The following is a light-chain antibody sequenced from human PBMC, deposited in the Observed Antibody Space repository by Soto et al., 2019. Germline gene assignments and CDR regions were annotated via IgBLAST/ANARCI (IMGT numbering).Light chain of an antibody. V-gene: IGKV1-5*01. CDR3: QQYNTYSWT. Sequence: DIQMTQSPSTLSASVGDRVTITFRASQSISVWLAWYQQKPGKAPKLLIYDASSLQSGVPSRFSGSGSGTEFALTISSLQPDDFATYYCQQYNTYSWTFGPGTKVDIK. J-gene: IGKJ1*01. CDR2: DAS. CDR1: QSISVW.